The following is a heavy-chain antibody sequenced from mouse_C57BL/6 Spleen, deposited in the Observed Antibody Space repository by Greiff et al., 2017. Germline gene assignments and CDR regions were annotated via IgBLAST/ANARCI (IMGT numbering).Heavy chain of an antibody. CDR1: GFSLTSYG. D-gene: IGHD2-1*01. CDR2: IWRGGST. CDR3: AIYYGKNYAMDY. J-gene: IGHJ4*01. V-gene: IGHV2-5*01. Sequence: VQLQESGPGLVQPSQSLSITCTVSGFSLTSYGVHWVRQSPGKGLEWLGVIWRGGSTDYNAAFMSRLSITKDNSTRQIFFKMNYLHANDTAIYYSAIYYGKNYAMDYWGQGTSVTVSS.